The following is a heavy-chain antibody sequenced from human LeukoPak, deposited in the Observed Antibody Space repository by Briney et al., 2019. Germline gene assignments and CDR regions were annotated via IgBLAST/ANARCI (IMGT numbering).Heavy chain of an antibody. V-gene: IGHV4-39*01. CDR3: SRWVATPRGYFDY. CDR1: GGSINSGDYY. D-gene: IGHD5-12*01. CDR2: IYYSGST. J-gene: IGHJ4*02. Sequence: SETLSLTCTVSGGSINSGDYYWGWIRQPPGKGLEWIGNIYYSGSTYYNPSLKSRVTISVDTSKNQFSLNLISVTAADTAVYYCSRWVATPRGYFDYWGQGTLVTVSS.